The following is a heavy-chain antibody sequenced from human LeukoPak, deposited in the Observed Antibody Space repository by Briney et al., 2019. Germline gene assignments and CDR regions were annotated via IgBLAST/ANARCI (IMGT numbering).Heavy chain of an antibody. Sequence: GGSLRLSCAASGFTFRSYSLNWVRQAPGKGLEWISLISSSGTYIYYADAVKGRFTISRDDAENSLYLQMNSLRAEDTAVYYCARHPDSSGDGWYYFDYWGQGSLVTLSS. D-gene: IGHD3-22*01. V-gene: IGHV3-21*01. CDR3: ARHPDSSGDGWYYFDY. CDR1: GFTFRSYS. CDR2: ISSSGTYI. J-gene: IGHJ4*02.